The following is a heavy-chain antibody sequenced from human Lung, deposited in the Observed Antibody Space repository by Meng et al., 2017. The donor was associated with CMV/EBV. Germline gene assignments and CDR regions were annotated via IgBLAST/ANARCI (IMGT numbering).Heavy chain of an antibody. CDR1: GGSISSGSYY. Sequence: QVQLQESGPGLVKPSQTLSLTCTGSGGSISSGSYYWSWIRQPAGKGLEWIGRIYTSGSTNYNPSLKSRVTISVDTSKNQFSLKLSSVTAADTAVYYCARAKRYYDFWSGYYFDYWGQGTLVTVSS. CDR3: ARAKRYYDFWSGYYFDY. CDR2: IYTSGST. J-gene: IGHJ4*02. D-gene: IGHD3-3*01. V-gene: IGHV4-61*02.